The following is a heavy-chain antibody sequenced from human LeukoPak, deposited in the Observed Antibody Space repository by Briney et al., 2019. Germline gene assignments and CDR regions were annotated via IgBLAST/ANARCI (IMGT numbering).Heavy chain of an antibody. D-gene: IGHD3-22*01. CDR1: GGSISSYY. Sequence: SETLSLTCTVSGGSISSYYWSWIRQPAGKGLEWIGRIYTSGSTNYNPSPKSRVTMSVDTSKNQFSLKLSSVTAADTAVYYCARVAYYYDSSDAFDTWGQGTMVTVSS. J-gene: IGHJ3*02. CDR3: ARVAYYYDSSDAFDT. CDR2: IYTSGST. V-gene: IGHV4-4*07.